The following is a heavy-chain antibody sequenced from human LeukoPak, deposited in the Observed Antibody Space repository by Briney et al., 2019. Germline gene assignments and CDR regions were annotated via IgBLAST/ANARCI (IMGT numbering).Heavy chain of an antibody. CDR1: GYTFTGYY. J-gene: IGHJ4*02. D-gene: IGHD3-3*01. V-gene: IGHV1-2*02. CDR3: ARVFYDFWSGYYDTTDY. CDR2: INPNSGGT. Sequence: ASVKVSCKASGYTFTGYYMHWVRQAPGQGLEGMGWINPNSGGTNYAQKFQGRVTMTRNTSISPAYMELSRLRSDDTAVYYCARVFYDFWSGYYDTTDYWGQGTLVTVSS.